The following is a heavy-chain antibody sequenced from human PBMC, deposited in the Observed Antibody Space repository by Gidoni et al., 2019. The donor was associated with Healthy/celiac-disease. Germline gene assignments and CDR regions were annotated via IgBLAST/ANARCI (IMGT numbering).Heavy chain of an antibody. CDR3: ARGVLRFLEWTYYYYYMDV. CDR2: INPSGGST. CDR1: GYTFTSYY. D-gene: IGHD3-3*01. J-gene: IGHJ6*03. Sequence: QVQLVQSGAEVKKPGASVKVSCKASGYTFTSYYMHWVRQAPGQGLEWMGIINPSGGSTSYAQKFQGRVTMTRDTSTSTVYMELSSLRSEDTAVYYCARGVLRFLEWTYYYYYMDVWGKGTTVTVSS. V-gene: IGHV1-46*03.